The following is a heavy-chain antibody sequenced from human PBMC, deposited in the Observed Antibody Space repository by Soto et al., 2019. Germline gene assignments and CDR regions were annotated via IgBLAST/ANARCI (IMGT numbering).Heavy chain of an antibody. J-gene: IGHJ5*02. CDR3: ARVGGRMWIAAESYPSAWFDP. D-gene: IGHD6-13*01. CDR1: GFTFSDYY. V-gene: IGHV3-11*01. Sequence: LGGSLRLSCAASGFTFSDYYMSWIRQAPGKGLEWVSYISSSGSTIYYADSVKGRFTISRDNAKNSLYLQMNSLRAEDTAVYYCARVGGRMWIAAESYPSAWFDPWGQGTLVTVSS. CDR2: ISSSGSTI.